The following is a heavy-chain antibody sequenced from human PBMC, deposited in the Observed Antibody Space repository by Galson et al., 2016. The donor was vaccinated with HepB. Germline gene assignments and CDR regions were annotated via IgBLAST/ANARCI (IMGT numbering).Heavy chain of an antibody. CDR3: TTNSSSPLVRDY. V-gene: IGHV3-66*01. CDR2: IASGGYT. J-gene: IGHJ4*02. CDR1: GFTVSANY. D-gene: IGHD6-6*01. Sequence: SLRLSCAASGFTVSANYMTWIRQAPGKGLEWVSVIASGGYTYYADSVKGRFTISRDNSKNTVYLQMNSLRVDDTAVYYRTTNSSSPLVRDYWGQGTLVTVSS.